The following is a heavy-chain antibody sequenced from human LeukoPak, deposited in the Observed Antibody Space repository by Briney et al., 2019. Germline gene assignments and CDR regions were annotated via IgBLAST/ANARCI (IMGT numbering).Heavy chain of an antibody. CDR3: ARLGARQILEY. V-gene: IGHV3-7*01. J-gene: IGHJ4*02. D-gene: IGHD4-17*01. CDR1: EFSFSSYW. CDR2: IRQDGGEE. Sequence: PGGSLRLSCAASEFSFSSYWMSWVRQAPGKGLEWVANIRQDGGEEYYLDSVKGRFTVSRDNAKNSLYLQMNSLRAEDTAVYYCARLGARQILEYWDQGTLVTVSS.